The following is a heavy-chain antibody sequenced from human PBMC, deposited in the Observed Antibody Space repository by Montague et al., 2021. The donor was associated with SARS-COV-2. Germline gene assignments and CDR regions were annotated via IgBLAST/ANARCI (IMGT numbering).Heavy chain of an antibody. CDR2: T. D-gene: IGHD4/OR15-4a*01. CDR3: ARVSDYRAAWDS. V-gene: IGHV3-53*04. J-gene: IGHJ4*02. Sequence: TYYADSAKGRFTISRHDSKNTLYLQMNSLRPDDTALYYCARVSDYRAAWDSWGQGSLVTVSS.